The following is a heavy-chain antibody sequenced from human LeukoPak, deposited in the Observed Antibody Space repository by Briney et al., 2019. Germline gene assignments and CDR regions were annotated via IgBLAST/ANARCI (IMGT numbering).Heavy chain of an antibody. CDR2: IYPGDSDT. J-gene: IGHJ4*02. D-gene: IGHD3-16*01. Sequence: GESLKISCKGSGYSFTSYLIGWVRQMPGKGLEWMGIIYPGDSDTRYSPSFQGQVTISADKSISTASLQWSSLKASDTAMYYCARLSAVPRGEFDYWGQGTLVTVS. CDR3: ARLSAVPRGEFDY. V-gene: IGHV5-51*01. CDR1: GYSFTSYL.